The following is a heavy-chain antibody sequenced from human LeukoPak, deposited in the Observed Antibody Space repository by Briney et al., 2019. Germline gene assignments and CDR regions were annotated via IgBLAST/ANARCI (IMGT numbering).Heavy chain of an antibody. V-gene: IGHV3-74*01. Sequence: GGSLRLSCAASGFTLSSYWMHWVRQAPGKGLVGVSRINGDGSSTSDADFVKGRFTISRDNARNTLYLQMNSLRAEDTAVYYCARDLDGSGSYHSFDPWGQGTLVTVSS. CDR1: GFTLSSYW. D-gene: IGHD3-10*01. CDR3: ARDLDGSGSYHSFDP. CDR2: INGDGSST. J-gene: IGHJ5*02.